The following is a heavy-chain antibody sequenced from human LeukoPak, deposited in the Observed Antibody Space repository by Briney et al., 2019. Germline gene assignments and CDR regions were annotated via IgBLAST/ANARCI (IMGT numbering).Heavy chain of an antibody. CDR1: GFTFSSYS. D-gene: IGHD6-13*01. CDR2: ISSGGYT. Sequence: GGSLRLSCAASGFTFSSYSMNWVRQAPGKGLEWVSVISSGGYTYYADSVKGRFTTSRDNSKNTLYLQMNSLRAEDTAVYYCARDSGVAAGKGIDYWGQGTLVTVSS. V-gene: IGHV3-53*01. CDR3: ARDSGVAAGKGIDY. J-gene: IGHJ4*02.